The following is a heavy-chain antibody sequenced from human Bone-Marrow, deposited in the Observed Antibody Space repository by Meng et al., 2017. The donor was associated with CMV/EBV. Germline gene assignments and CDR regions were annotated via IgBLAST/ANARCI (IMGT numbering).Heavy chain of an antibody. CDR1: GFTFSSYW. Sequence: GGSLRLSCAASGFTFSSYWMSWVRQAPGKGLEWVANIKQDGSEKYYVDSVKGRFTISRDNAKNSLYLQMNSLRAEDTAVYYCAREGYYYDSSGYYYEYFDYWGQGTLVTVSS. CDR2: IKQDGSEK. V-gene: IGHV3-7*01. D-gene: IGHD3-22*01. J-gene: IGHJ4*02. CDR3: AREGYYYDSSGYYYEYFDY.